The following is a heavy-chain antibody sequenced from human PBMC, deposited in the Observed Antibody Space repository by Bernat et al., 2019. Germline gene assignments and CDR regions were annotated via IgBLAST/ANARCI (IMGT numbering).Heavy chain of an antibody. V-gene: IGHV4-39*01. CDR3: ARRSTQSHFDY. Sequence: QLQLQESGPGLVKPSETLSLTCTVSGGSISSSSYYWGWIRQPPGKGLEWIGSIYYSGSTYYNPSLKSRVTISVDTSKNQFSLKLSAVTAADTAVYYWARRSTQSHFDYWGQGTLVTVSS. J-gene: IGHJ4*02. CDR2: IYYSGST. CDR1: GGSISSSSYY.